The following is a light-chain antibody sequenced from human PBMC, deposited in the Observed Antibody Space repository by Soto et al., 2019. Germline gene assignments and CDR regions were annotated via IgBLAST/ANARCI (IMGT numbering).Light chain of an antibody. CDR1: SSDVGGYNY. CDR2: AVT. V-gene: IGLV2-14*01. Sequence: QSLLTQPASVSLSPGQSLTISCTGTSSDVGGYNYVSLYQQHPGKAPKLMIYAVTDRPSGVSSRFSGSKSGNTASLTISGLQAEDEADYYCTSYTSSSTLFGTGTKVTV. J-gene: IGLJ1*01. CDR3: TSYTSSSTL.